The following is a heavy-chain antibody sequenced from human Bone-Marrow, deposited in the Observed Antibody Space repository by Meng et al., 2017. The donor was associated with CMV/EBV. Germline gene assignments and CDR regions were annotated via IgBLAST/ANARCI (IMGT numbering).Heavy chain of an antibody. CDR3: ASGGYGDYEYDY. J-gene: IGHJ4*02. V-gene: IGHV4-59*01. D-gene: IGHD4-17*01. CDR1: GGSISSYY. CDR2: IYYSGST. Sequence: SETLSLTCTVSGGSISSYYWSWIRQPPGKGLEWIGYIYYSGSTNYNPSLKSRVTISVDTSKNQFSLKLSSVTAADSAVYYCASGGYGDYEYDYWGQGTLVTVSS.